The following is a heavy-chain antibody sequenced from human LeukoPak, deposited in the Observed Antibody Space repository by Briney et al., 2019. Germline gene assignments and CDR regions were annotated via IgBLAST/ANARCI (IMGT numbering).Heavy chain of an antibody. CDR2: IYYSGST. CDR3: ARPSIAVAGPQFDY. CDR1: GGSISSSSYY. Sequence: SETLSLTCTVSGGSISSSSYYWGWIRQPPGKGLEWIGSIYYSGSTYYNPSLKSRVTICVDTSKNQFSLKLSSVTAADTAVYYCARPSIAVAGPQFDYWGQGTLVTVSS. V-gene: IGHV4-39*01. D-gene: IGHD6-19*01. J-gene: IGHJ4*02.